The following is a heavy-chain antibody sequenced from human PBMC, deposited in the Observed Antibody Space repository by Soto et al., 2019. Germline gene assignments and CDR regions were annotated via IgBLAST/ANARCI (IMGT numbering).Heavy chain of an antibody. CDR1: GYTFTSYD. Sequence: ASVKVSCKASGYTFTSYDINWVRQATGQGLEWMGWMNPNSGNTGYAQKFQGRVTMTRNTSISTAYMELSSLRSEDTAVYYCARGRSSSSSYYYYYGMDVWGQGTTVTVSS. CDR3: ARGRSSSSSYYYYYGMDV. V-gene: IGHV1-8*01. J-gene: IGHJ6*02. CDR2: MNPNSGNT. D-gene: IGHD6-6*01.